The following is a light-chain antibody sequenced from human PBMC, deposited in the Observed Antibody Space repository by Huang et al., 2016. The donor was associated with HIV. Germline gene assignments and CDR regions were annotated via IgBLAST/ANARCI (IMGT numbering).Light chain of an antibody. Sequence: DIQMTQSPSTLSASVGDRVTITCRASQSISDSLAWYQQKPGAAPKVLIYQASTLETGVPLRFSDSGFGTEFTLTISSLQPDDFATYYCQQYYTYSALTFGGGTQVENK. CDR3: QQYYTYSALT. CDR1: QSISDS. V-gene: IGKV1-5*03. J-gene: IGKJ4*01. CDR2: QAS.